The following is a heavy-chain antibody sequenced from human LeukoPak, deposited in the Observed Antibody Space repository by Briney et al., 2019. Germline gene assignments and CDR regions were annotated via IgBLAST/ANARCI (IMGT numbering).Heavy chain of an antibody. CDR1: GFTFSSYA. Sequence: PGGSLRLSCAASGFTFSSYAMHWVRQAPGKGLEWVAVISYDGSNKYYADSVKGRFTISRDNSKNALYLQMNSLTAEDTAVFYCARDYYGSRSFILIRSFFDYWGQGTLVTVSS. D-gene: IGHD3-10*01. V-gene: IGHV3-30*03. CDR2: ISYDGSNK. J-gene: IGHJ4*02. CDR3: ARDYYGSRSFILIRSFFDY.